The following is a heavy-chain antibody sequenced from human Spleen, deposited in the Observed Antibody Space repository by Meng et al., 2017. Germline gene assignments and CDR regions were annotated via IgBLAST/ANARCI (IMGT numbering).Heavy chain of an antibody. CDR3: ARENTAVGSPYWFDH. V-gene: IGHV4-4*07. D-gene: IGHD6-25*01. CDR1: GGSISSYF. J-gene: IGHJ5*02. CDR2: IYTNDNT. Sequence: SETLSLTCTVPGGSISSYFWNWIRQPAGQGLEWIGRIYTNDNTNYNPSLKSRVTMSVDTSKKKFSLKLNSVTAADTAIYYCARENTAVGSPYWFDHWGQGTLVTVSS.